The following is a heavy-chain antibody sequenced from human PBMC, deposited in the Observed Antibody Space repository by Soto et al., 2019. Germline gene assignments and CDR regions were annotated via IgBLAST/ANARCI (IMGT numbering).Heavy chain of an antibody. CDR3: AGGTGDYFDY. J-gene: IGHJ4*02. CDR1: VFAVSSNY. V-gene: IGHV3-53*02. Sequence: EVQLVETGGGLIQPGGSLRLSCAASVFAVSSNYMSWVRQAPGKGLEWASVIYSDGNTYYADSVKGRFTISRDNSKNTMYLQMNSLIAEDTAVYYCAGGTGDYFDYWGQGTLVTVSS. D-gene: IGHD2-15*01. CDR2: IYSDGNT.